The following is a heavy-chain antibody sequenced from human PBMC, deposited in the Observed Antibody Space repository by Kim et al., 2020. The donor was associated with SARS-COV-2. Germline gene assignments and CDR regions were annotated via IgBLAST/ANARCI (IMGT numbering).Heavy chain of an antibody. CDR3: ARGDSSSSVIGSYYYGMDV. CDR1: GGTFSSYT. V-gene: IGHV1-69*02. D-gene: IGHD6-6*01. CDR2: IIPILGIA. J-gene: IGHJ6*02. Sequence: SVKVSCKASGGTFSSYTISWVRQAPGQGLEWMGRIIPILGIANYAQKFQGRVTITADKSTSTAYMELSSLRSEDTAVYYCARGDSSSSVIGSYYYGMDVWGQGTTVTVSS.